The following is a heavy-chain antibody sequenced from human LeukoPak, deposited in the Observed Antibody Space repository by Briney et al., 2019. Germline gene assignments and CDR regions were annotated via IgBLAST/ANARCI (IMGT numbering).Heavy chain of an antibody. V-gene: IGHV3-30*02. CDR3: TKPSGSGVDY. J-gene: IGHJ4*02. Sequence: GGSLRLSCAASGLTFNMYTMNWVRQAPGKGLEWVAFIRSDGNYNYYADSVKGRFTISRDNSKNTLYLQMNSLRPEDTALYYCTKPSGSGVDYWGQGTRVIVSS. D-gene: IGHD1-26*01. CDR2: IRSDGNYN. CDR1: GLTFNMYT.